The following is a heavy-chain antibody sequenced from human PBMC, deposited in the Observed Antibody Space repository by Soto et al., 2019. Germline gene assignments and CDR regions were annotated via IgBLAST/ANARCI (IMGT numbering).Heavy chain of an antibody. V-gene: IGHV1-69*01. CDR1: GGTFSSYA. CDR2: IIPIFGTA. Sequence: QVQLVQSGAEVKKPGSSVKVSCKASGGTFSSYAISWVRQAPGQGLEWMGGIIPIFGTANYAQKIQGRVTITADEATSTAYMELSSLRSEDTAVYYCASARWECYSSSGPGVDYWGQGTLVTVSS. D-gene: IGHD6-13*01. CDR3: ASARWECYSSSGPGVDY. J-gene: IGHJ4*02.